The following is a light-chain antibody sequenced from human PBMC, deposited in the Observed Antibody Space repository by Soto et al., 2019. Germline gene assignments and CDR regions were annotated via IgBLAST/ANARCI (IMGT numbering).Light chain of an antibody. CDR3: QQSWT. CDR1: QSISSW. CDR2: KAS. Sequence: DIQMTQSPSTLSASVGDRVTITCRASQSISSWLAWYQQKPGKAPKLLIYKASSLESGVPSRFSGSGSGTEFTRTISSLQPDDFATYYRQQSWTFDQGTKVEIK. V-gene: IGKV1-5*03. J-gene: IGKJ1*01.